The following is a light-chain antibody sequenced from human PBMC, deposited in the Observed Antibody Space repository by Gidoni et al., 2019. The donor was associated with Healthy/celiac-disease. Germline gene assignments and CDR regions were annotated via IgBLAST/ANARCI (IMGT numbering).Light chain of an antibody. CDR2: DAS. V-gene: IGKV3-11*01. Sequence: EIVLTQSPATLSFSPGERATLYSMASQSVSSYLAWYQQKPGQPPRLLIYDASNRATGIPARFSGSGSGTDFTLTISSLEPEDLAVYYCQQRSNWPLTFGGGTKVEIK. CDR3: QQRSNWPLT. J-gene: IGKJ4*01. CDR1: QSVSSY.